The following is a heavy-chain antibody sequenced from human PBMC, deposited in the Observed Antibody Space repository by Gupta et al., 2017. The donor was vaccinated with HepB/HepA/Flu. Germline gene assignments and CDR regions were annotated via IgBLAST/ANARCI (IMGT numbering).Heavy chain of an antibody. V-gene: IGHV3-23*01. D-gene: IGHD3-3*01. J-gene: IGHJ4*02. Sequence: EVHLLESGGGLVQPGGSLRLSCAASGFTFSSYAMSWVRQAPGKGLEWVSAISGSGGSTYYADSVKGRFTISRDNSKNTLYLQMNSLRAEDTAVYYCAKVLGVLRFLEWLDWGQGTLVTVSS. CDR1: GFTFSSYA. CDR3: AKVLGVLRFLEWLD. CDR2: ISGSGGST.